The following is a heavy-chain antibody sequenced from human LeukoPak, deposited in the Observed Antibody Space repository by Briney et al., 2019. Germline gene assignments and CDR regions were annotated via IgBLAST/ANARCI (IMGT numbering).Heavy chain of an antibody. Sequence: GGSLRLSCAASGFTFSSYSMNWVRQAPGKGLEWVSSISSSSYIYYADSVKGRFTISRDNAKNSLYLQMNSLRAEDTAVYYCARAKPPYYYYYMDVGGKGTTVTVSS. V-gene: IGHV3-21*01. CDR2: ISSSSYI. CDR1: GFTFSSYS. J-gene: IGHJ6*03. CDR3: ARAKPPYYYYYMDV.